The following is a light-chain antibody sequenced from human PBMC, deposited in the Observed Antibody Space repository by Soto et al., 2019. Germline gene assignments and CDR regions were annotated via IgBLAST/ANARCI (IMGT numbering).Light chain of an antibody. CDR2: GAS. V-gene: IGKV3D-20*02. CDR3: QQRSNWHSLT. CDR1: QSVSSSY. Sequence: EIVLTQSPGTLSLSPGKISTLSCRASQSVSSSYLAWYQQKPGQAPRLLIYGASSRATGIPDSFSGSGSGTDFTLTISRLETEDSAVYYCQQRSNWHSLTFGGGTKVDIK. J-gene: IGKJ4*01.